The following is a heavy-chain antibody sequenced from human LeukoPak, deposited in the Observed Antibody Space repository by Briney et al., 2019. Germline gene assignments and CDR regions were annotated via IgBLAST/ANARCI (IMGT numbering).Heavy chain of an antibody. CDR2: ITASGGNT. CDR1: GFAFSSYA. J-gene: IGHJ4*02. D-gene: IGHD5-18*01. CDR3: AKGNGYSYGRYYFDY. V-gene: IGHV3-23*01. Sequence: GGSLRLSCAASGFAFSSYAMGWVRQAPGKGLEWVSAITASGGNTYYADSVKGRFTISRDSSKNTLYLQVNSLRAEDTAVYYCAKGNGYSYGRYYFDYWGQGTLVTVSS.